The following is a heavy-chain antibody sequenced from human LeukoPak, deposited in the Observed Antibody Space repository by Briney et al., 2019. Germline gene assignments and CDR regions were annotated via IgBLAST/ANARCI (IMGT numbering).Heavy chain of an antibody. CDR2: ISYDGSNK. J-gene: IGHJ4*02. CDR1: GFTFSSYA. V-gene: IGHV3-30*07. Sequence: GRSLRLSCAASGFTFSSYAMHWVRQAPGKGLEWVAVISYDGSNKYYADSVKGRFTISRDNSKNTLYLQMNSLRAEDTAVYYCARDPGYCSGGSCTGYFDYWGQGTLVTVSS. D-gene: IGHD2-15*01. CDR3: ARDPGYCSGGSCTGYFDY.